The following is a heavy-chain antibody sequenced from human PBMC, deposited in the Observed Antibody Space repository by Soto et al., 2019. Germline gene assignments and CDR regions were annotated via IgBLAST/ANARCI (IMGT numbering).Heavy chain of an antibody. D-gene: IGHD2-21*01. CDR3: ATDPYCGSAPGCSALDA. Sequence: QVHLVQSGGEVKKPGASVKVSCKASGYRFTSSCFSWVRQAPGQGLEWMGWISAYNGNTLYAQKFKGRVTMTTDTSTSTAYMELGSLRSDDTAVYYCATDPYCGSAPGCSALDAWGQGTSVTVSS. J-gene: IGHJ6*02. CDR2: ISAYNGNT. CDR1: GYRFTSSC. V-gene: IGHV1-18*04.